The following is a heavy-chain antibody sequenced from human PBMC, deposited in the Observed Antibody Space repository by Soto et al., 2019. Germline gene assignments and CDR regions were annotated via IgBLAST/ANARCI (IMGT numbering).Heavy chain of an antibody. D-gene: IGHD2-15*01. CDR1: GYTLTELS. CDR2: FDPEDGET. V-gene: IGHV1-24*01. J-gene: IGHJ4*02. CDR3: ATRGGYCSGGSCLYFDY. Sequence: ASVKVSCKVSGYTLTELSMHWVRQAPGKGLEWMGGFDPEDGETIYAQKFQGRVTMTEDTSTDTAYMELSSLRSEDTAVYYCATRGGYCSGGSCLYFDYWGQGTLVTVSS.